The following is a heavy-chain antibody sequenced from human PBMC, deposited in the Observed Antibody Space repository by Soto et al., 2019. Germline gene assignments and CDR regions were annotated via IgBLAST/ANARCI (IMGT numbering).Heavy chain of an antibody. V-gene: IGHV1-46*01. CDR2: INPSGGST. Sequence: QVQLVQSGAEVKKPGASVKVSCKASGYTFTSYYMHWVRQAPGQGLEWMGIINPSGGSTSYAQKCQGRVTMTRDTSTSTVYMELSSLRSEDTGVYCRARPKEGATTPYCGLDVLGQGTTVIVSS. CDR1: GYTFTSYY. J-gene: IGHJ6*02. CDR3: ARPKEGATTPYCGLDV. D-gene: IGHD1-26*01.